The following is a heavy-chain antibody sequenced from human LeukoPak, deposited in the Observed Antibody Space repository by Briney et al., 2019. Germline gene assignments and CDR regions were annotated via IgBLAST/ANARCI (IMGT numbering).Heavy chain of an antibody. J-gene: IGHJ6*02. V-gene: IGHV3-7*05. D-gene: IGHD2-15*01. Sequence: GGSLRLSCAASGFTFSSYWMSWVRQAPGKGLEWVANIKQDGSEKYYVDSVKGRFTISRDNAKNSLYLQMNSLRAEDTAVYYCARVGYCSGGSCYPDYYYFYGMDVWGQGTTVTVSS. CDR1: GFTFSSYW. CDR2: IKQDGSEK. CDR3: ARVGYCSGGSCYPDYYYFYGMDV.